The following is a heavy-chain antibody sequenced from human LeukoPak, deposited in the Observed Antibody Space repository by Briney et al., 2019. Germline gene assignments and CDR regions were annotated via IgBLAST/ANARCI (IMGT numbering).Heavy chain of an antibody. Sequence: TGGPLRLSCTVSGYTFSRYAMSWLRHAPGKGLEWVSDICCNGDNTYYADSVKGRFTISRDNSKNTLYLRMNSLRAEDTALYYCAKDMNAYGSGSSYNPWGPFDSWGQGTLVTVSS. CDR3: AKDMNAYGSGSSYNPWGPFDS. CDR1: GYTFSRYA. J-gene: IGHJ4*02. V-gene: IGHV3-23*01. CDR2: ICCNGDNT. D-gene: IGHD3-10*01.